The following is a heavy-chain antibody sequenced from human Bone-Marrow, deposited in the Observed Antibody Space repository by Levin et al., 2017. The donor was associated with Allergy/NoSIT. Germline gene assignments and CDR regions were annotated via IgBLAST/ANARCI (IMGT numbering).Heavy chain of an antibody. CDR3: ARLRGPQTSDNWFDP. CDR1: GYTFTSFA. D-gene: IGHD3-3*01. CDR2: ISGYTGDT. V-gene: IGHV1-18*01. Sequence: ASVKVSCKTSGYTFTSFATSWVRQAPGQGLEWLGWISGYTGDTQYAQIVKGRITLTRDISTSTAYMELRNLRSDDTAIYYCARLRGPQTSDNWFDPWGQGTLVTVSS. J-gene: IGHJ5*02.